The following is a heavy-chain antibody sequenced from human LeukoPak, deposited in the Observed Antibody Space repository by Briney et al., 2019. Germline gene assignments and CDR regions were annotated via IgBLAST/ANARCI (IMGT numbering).Heavy chain of an antibody. CDR2: INPNSGGT. V-gene: IGHV1-2*02. CDR3: AREHCSSTSCYYYYYGMDV. D-gene: IGHD2-2*01. CDR1: GYTFTGYY. J-gene: IGHJ6*02. Sequence: ASAKVSCKASGYTFTGYYMHWVRQAPGQGLEWMGWINPNSGGTNYAQKFQGRVTMTRDTSISTAYMELSRLRSDDTAVYYCAREHCSSTSCYYYYYGMDVWGQGTTVTVSS.